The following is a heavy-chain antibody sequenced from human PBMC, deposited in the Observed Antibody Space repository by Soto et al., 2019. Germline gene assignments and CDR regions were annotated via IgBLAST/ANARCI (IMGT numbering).Heavy chain of an antibody. Sequence: QLQLQESGSGLVKPSQTLSLTCAVSGGSISSGNSYAWSWIRQPPGKGLEWIGSISHTGRTSYNPSLKGRVTMSVDKAKSQFPLKLSSVTAADMAVYYCARAVAPYLGTWFDPWGQGSLVIVSS. D-gene: IGHD3-16*01. CDR2: ISHTGRT. J-gene: IGHJ5*02. CDR3: ARAVAPYLGTWFDP. V-gene: IGHV4-30-2*01. CDR1: GGSISSGNSYA.